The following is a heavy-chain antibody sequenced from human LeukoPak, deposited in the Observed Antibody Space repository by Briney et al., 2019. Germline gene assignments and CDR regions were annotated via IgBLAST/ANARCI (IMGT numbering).Heavy chain of an antibody. J-gene: IGHJ4*02. D-gene: IGHD3-10*01. CDR3: AKSYHYGAGSSFDY. CDR1: GFTFTNYA. V-gene: IGHV3-23*01. CDR2: IGARGDNR. Sequence: GGSLRLSCAASGFTFTNYAMSWVRQAPGKGLEWVSAIGARGDNRYYADSVKGRFSISRDNSQNTQYLQMNSLRAEDMAIYYCAKSYHYGAGSSFDYWGQGILVIVSS.